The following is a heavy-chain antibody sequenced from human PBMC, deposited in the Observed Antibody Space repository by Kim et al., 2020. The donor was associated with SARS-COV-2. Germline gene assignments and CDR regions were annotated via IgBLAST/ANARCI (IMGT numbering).Heavy chain of an antibody. CDR2: TSSSGTTI. Sequence: GGSLRLSCAASGFTFSTYNIHWVRQAPGKGLEWLSYTSSSGTTIYYADSVKGRFTISRDNAKNSLYVQMSSLRDEDTAVYYCARVLEGTGSYSFWGQGTLLTVSS. V-gene: IGHV3-48*02. CDR1: GFTFSTYN. J-gene: IGHJ4*02. CDR3: ARVLEGTGSYSF. D-gene: IGHD1-26*01.